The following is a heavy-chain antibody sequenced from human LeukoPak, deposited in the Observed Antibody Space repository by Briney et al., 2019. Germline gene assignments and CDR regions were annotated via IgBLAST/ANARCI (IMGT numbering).Heavy chain of an antibody. Sequence: PSETLSLTCTVSGGSLSGSYWSWIRQPPGKQLEWIGYIYSSGSSGITTYNPSLQSRIVISQDTSKNDFSLKLTSVTAADAAVYYCARLAARRGYYYFGMDVWGRGTTVTVSS. D-gene: IGHD3-10*01. CDR3: ARLAARRGYYYFGMDV. CDR1: GGSLSGSY. V-gene: IGHV4-59*01. CDR2: IYSSGSSGIT. J-gene: IGHJ6*02.